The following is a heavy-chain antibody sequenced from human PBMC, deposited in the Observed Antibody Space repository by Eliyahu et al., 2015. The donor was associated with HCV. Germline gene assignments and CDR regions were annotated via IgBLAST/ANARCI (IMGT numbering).Heavy chain of an antibody. D-gene: IGHD2-15*01. CDR1: GFTFGDYA. Sequence: EVQLVESGGGLVQPGRSLRLSCTASGFTFGDYAMSWVRQAPGKGXEWVGFIRSKAYGGTTEYAASVKGSFTISRDDSKSIAYLQMNSLKTEDTAVYYCTRGRQRVVVVAATLADYWGQGTLVTVSS. J-gene: IGHJ4*02. CDR3: TRGRQRVVVVAATLADY. CDR2: IRSKAYGGTT. V-gene: IGHV3-49*04.